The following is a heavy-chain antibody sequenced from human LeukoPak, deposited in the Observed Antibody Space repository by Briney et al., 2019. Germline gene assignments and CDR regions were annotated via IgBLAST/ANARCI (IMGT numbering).Heavy chain of an antibody. CDR1: GGSFSGYY. CDR3: ARGGGRHYDFWSGYYQN. Sequence: PSETLSLTCAAYGGSFSGYYWSWIRQPPGKGLEWIGEINHSGSTNYNPSLKSRVTISVDTSKNQFSLKLSSVTAADTAVYYCARGGGRHYDFWSGYYQNWGQGTLVTVSS. J-gene: IGHJ4*02. V-gene: IGHV4-34*01. CDR2: INHSGST. D-gene: IGHD3-3*01.